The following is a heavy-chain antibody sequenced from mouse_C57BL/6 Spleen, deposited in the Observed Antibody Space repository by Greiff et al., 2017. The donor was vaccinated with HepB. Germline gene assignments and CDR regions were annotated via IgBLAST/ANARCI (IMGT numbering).Heavy chain of an antibody. CDR2: IDPEDGDT. CDR3: TEGVYYGNYDWYFDV. Sequence: VQLKQSGAELVRPGASVKLSCTASGFNIKDYYMHWVKQRPEQGLEWIGRIDPEDGDTEYAPKFQGKATMTADTSSNTAYLQLSSLTSEDTAVYYCTEGVYYGNYDWYFDVWGTGTTVTVSS. J-gene: IGHJ1*03. CDR1: GFNIKDYY. D-gene: IGHD2-1*01. V-gene: IGHV14-1*01.